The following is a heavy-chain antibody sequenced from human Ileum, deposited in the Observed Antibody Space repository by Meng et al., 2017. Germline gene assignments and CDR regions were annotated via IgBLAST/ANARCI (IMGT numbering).Heavy chain of an antibody. D-gene: IGHD2-2*01. CDR3: ARDVVMVPSALYYFDY. J-gene: IGHJ4*02. Sequence: QVQLVESGPEEKKPGAAAKRACKAAGYTVTRHYMHWERQAPGQGLEWVGRINPSGGSTSYAQKFQGRVTMTRDTSTSIVYMELSSLRSEDTAVYYCARDVVMVPSALYYFDYWGQGTLVTVSS. V-gene: IGHV1-46*01. CDR2: INPSGGST. CDR1: GYTVTRHY.